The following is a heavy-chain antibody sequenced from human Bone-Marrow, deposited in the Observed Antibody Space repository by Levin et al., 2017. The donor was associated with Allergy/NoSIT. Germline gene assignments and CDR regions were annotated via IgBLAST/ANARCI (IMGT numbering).Heavy chain of an antibody. D-gene: IGHD3-10*01. CDR1: GFTFRSDG. CDR3: ARDMEGDYYGSGTVDV. J-gene: IGHJ6*04. CDR2: ISNDGSNR. V-gene: IGHV3-30*03. Sequence: PGGSLRLSCAASGFTFRSDGMHWVRQTPGKGLEWVAAISNDGSNRDYADSVNGRFTISRDNSKNILFLQMNSLRDEDTGVYYCARDMEGDYYGSGTVDVWGKGTTVTVSS.